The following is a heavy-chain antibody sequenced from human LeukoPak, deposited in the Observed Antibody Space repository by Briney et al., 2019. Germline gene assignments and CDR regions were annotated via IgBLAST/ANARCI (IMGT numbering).Heavy chain of an antibody. J-gene: IGHJ5*02. D-gene: IGHD2-2*01. Sequence: GGSLRLSCAASGFTVSSSYMSWVRQAPGKGLEWVAVISYDGSNKYYADSVKGRFTISRDNSKNTLYLQMNSLRAEDTAVYYCAKDYCISTSCYWFDPWGQGTLVTVSS. V-gene: IGHV3-30*18. CDR1: GFTVSSSY. CDR3: AKDYCISTSCYWFDP. CDR2: ISYDGSNK.